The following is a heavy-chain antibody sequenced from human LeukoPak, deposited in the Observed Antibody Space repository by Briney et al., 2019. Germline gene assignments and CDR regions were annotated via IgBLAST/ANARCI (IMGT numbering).Heavy chain of an antibody. CDR2: ISSSSSTI. Sequence: PGGSLRLSCAASGFTFSSYSMNWVRQAPGKGLEWVSYISSSSSTIYYADSVKGRFTISRDNAKNSLYLQMNSLRAEDTAVYYCASRATGYSGYQGSFDYWGQGTLVTVSS. J-gene: IGHJ4*02. D-gene: IGHD5-12*01. CDR1: GFTFSSYS. CDR3: ASRATGYSGYQGSFDY. V-gene: IGHV3-48*01.